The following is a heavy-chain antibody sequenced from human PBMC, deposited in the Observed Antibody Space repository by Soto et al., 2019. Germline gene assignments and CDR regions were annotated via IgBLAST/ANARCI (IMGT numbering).Heavy chain of an antibody. J-gene: IGHJ2*01. D-gene: IGHD3-10*01. CDR3: AKDIRISYGTHHWYFDL. Sequence: GGSLRLSCAASGFTFDDYAMHWVRQAPGKGLEWVSGISWNSGSIGYADSVKGRFTISRDNAKNSLYLQMNSLRAEDTALYYCAKDIRISYGTHHWYFDLWGRGTLVTVSS. CDR1: GFTFDDYA. CDR2: ISWNSGSI. V-gene: IGHV3-9*01.